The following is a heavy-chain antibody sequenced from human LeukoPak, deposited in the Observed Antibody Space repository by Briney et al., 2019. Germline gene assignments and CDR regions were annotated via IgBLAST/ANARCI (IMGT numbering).Heavy chain of an antibody. CDR1: GFTFSSYA. CDR2: ISYDGSNK. V-gene: IGHV3-30*04. CDR3: ARDRTPNYLSNYFDY. J-gene: IGHJ4*02. D-gene: IGHD4/OR15-4a*01. Sequence: GGSLRLSCAASGFTFSSYAMHWVRQAPGKGLEWVAVISYDGSNKYYADSVKGRFTISRDNSKNTLYLQMNSLRAEDTAVYYCARDRTPNYLSNYFDYWGQGTRVTVSS.